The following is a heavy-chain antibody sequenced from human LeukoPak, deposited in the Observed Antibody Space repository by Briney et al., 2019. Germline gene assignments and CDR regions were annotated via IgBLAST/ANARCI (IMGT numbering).Heavy chain of an antibody. CDR2: ISVCGGST. V-gene: IGHV3-23*01. CDR3: AKGTKAVAGTLVDY. D-gene: IGHD6-13*01. Sequence: GGSLRLSCAPSGFTFSSYAMSWVRQPPGKGLEWVSAISVCGGSTYYADSVKGRSTISRDKSKNTLYLQMNTLRAEDTAVYYCAKGTKAVAGTLVDYWGQGTLVTVSS. J-gene: IGHJ4*02. CDR1: GFTFSSYA.